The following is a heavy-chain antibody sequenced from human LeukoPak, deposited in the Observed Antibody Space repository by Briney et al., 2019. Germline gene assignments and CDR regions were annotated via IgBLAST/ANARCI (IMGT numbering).Heavy chain of an antibody. CDR1: GGSISSGSYY. V-gene: IGHV4-61*09. CDR2: IYYSGST. CDR3: ARVGYSSSWYRKSEYFQH. Sequence: SQTLSLTCTVSGGSISSGSYYWSWIRQPAGKGLEWIGYIYYSGSTNYNPSLKSRVTISVDTSKNQFSLKLSSVTAADTAVYYCARVGYSSSWYRKSEYFQHWGQGTLVTVSS. J-gene: IGHJ1*01. D-gene: IGHD6-13*01.